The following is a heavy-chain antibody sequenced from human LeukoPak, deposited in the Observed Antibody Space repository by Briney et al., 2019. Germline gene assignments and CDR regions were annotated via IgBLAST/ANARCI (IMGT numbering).Heavy chain of an antibody. J-gene: IGHJ4*02. CDR2: IKHDGSEA. CDR3: TRDALFGSGRTHLDF. V-gene: IGHV3-7*04. CDR1: GFTFTNYA. Sequence: PGGSLRLSCAASGFTFTNYALHWVRQAPGKGLEWVANIKHDGSEAHYVDSVKGRFTISRDNAKNSLSLQMNSLNVDDTGVYFCTRDALFGSGRTHLDFWSQGTLVSVSS. D-gene: IGHD3-10*01.